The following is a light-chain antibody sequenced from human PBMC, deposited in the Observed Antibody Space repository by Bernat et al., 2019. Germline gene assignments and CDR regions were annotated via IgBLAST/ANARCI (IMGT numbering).Light chain of an antibody. CDR3: QQSYTTSSYT. CDR1: QDIGDS. Sequence: QVTQSPSSLSASVGDRVTISCRASQDIGDSLNWYQQKPVGVPKLLIYLASDLETGVPSRFSGSGSGTEFTLTISSLQPEDFATYYCQQSYTTSSYTFGLRTKVEIK. CDR2: LAS. J-gene: IGKJ2*01. V-gene: IGKV1-39*01.